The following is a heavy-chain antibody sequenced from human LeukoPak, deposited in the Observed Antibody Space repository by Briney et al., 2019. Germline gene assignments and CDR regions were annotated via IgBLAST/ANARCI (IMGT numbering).Heavy chain of an antibody. J-gene: IGHJ4*02. V-gene: IGHV4-34*01. CDR2: INHSGST. CDR3: ARGPYGGNSLNYFDY. Sequence: PSETLSLTCAVYGGSFSGYYWSWIRQPPGKGLEWIGEINHSGSTNYNPSLKSRVTISVDTSKNQFSLKLSSVTAADTAVYYCARGPYGGNSLNYFDYWGQGTLVTVSS. CDR1: GGSFSGYY. D-gene: IGHD4-23*01.